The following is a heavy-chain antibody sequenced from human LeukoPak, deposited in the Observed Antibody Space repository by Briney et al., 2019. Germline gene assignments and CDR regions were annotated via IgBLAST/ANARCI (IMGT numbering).Heavy chain of an antibody. D-gene: IGHD6-6*01. CDR1: RGSLSSYY. CDR2: IYTSGST. CDR3: ARVFPEQLAFDY. J-gene: IGHJ4*02. Sequence: PSETLSLTCTLSRGSLSSYYWSWIRQPAGKGLEWIGRIYTSGSTNYNPSLKSRVTMSVDASKNQFSLKLSSVTAADTAVYYCARVFPEQLAFDYWGQGTLVTVSS. V-gene: IGHV4-4*07.